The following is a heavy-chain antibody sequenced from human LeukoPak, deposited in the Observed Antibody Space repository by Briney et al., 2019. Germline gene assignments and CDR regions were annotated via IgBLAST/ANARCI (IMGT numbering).Heavy chain of an antibody. Sequence: PGGSLRLSCAASGVTFRTYAMSWVRQAPGKGLEWVAGIGGSGASTFYADSVKGRFTISRDNSKNTLYLQMNSLRAEDTAVYYCAKGGILTGPSQTKRYYFDYWGQGTLVTVSS. CDR1: GVTFRTYA. J-gene: IGHJ4*02. V-gene: IGHV3-23*01. CDR3: AKGGILTGPSQTKRYYFDY. CDR2: IGGSGAST. D-gene: IGHD3-9*01.